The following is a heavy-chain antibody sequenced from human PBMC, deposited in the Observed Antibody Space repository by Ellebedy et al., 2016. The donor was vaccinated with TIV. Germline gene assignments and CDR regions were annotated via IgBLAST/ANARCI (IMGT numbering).Heavy chain of an antibody. D-gene: IGHD3-10*01. Sequence: ASVEVSCXASGGTFNNYAFNWVRQAPGQGLEWMGGIVPLVGSIKYAEKFQGRVTISADESTTTGYLDFSSLTSEDTAVYYCARKFGGGGAFDSWGQGTMITVSP. CDR1: GGTFNNYA. J-gene: IGHJ3*02. V-gene: IGHV1-69*13. CDR3: ARKFGGGGAFDS. CDR2: IVPLVGSI.